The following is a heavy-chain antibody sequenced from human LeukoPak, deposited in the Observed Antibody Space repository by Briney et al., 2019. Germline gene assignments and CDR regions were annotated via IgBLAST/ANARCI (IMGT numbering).Heavy chain of an antibody. V-gene: IGHV3-48*01. Sequence: PGGSLRLSCAASGFTFSSYAMRWVRQAPGKGLEWVSYISSSSSTIYYADSVKGRFTISRDNAKNSLYLQMNSLRAEDTAVYYCARDDYSNYVYYYYGMDVWGQGTTVTVSS. J-gene: IGHJ6*02. CDR1: GFTFSSYA. CDR2: ISSSSSTI. CDR3: ARDDYSNYVYYYYGMDV. D-gene: IGHD4-11*01.